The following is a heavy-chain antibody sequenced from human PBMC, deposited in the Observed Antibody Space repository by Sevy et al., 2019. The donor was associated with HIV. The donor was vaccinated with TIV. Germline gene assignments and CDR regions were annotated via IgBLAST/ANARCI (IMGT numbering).Heavy chain of an antibody. CDR2: ISSSGSTI. Sequence: GGSLSLSCAASGFTFSSYEMNWVRQAPGKGLEWVSYISSSGSTIYYADAVKGRFTISRDNAKNSLYLQMNSLRAEDTAVYYCAREWTLGYRGGMDVWGQGTTVTVSS. CDR3: AREWTLGYRGGMDV. V-gene: IGHV3-48*03. J-gene: IGHJ6*02. CDR1: GFTFSSYE. D-gene: IGHD5-12*01.